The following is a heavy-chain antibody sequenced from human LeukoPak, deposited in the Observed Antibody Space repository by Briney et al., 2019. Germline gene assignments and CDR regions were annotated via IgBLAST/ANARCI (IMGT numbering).Heavy chain of an antibody. D-gene: IGHD3-22*01. CDR1: GFTFSSHA. Sequence: GGSLRLSCAASGFTFSSHAMHWVRQAPGKGLEWVAVISYDGSNKYYADSVKGRFTISRDNSKNTLHLQMNSLRAEDTAVYYCARTMIVVVTPLDYWGQGTLVTVSS. CDR3: ARTMIVVVTPLDY. J-gene: IGHJ4*02. V-gene: IGHV3-30-3*01. CDR2: ISYDGSNK.